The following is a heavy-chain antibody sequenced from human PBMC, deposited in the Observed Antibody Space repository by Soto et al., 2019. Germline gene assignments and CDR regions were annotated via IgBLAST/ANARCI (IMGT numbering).Heavy chain of an antibody. CDR1: GGSFKSGSYS. V-gene: IGHV4-61*01. Sequence: ASGTLSLTCTVSGGSFKSGSYSWRWIRQPPGKGLEWIGYVYHTGRTSYNPSLKSRVSISMDTSKNQFSLNLDSVTAADTAVYFCARDFAYFDSWGQGTLVTVSS. D-gene: IGHD3-3*01. J-gene: IGHJ4*02. CDR3: ARDFAYFDS. CDR2: VYHTGRT.